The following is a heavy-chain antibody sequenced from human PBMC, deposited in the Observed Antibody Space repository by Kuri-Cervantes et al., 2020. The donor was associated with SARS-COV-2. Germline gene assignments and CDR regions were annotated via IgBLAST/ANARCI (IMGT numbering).Heavy chain of an antibody. V-gene: IGHV1-18*01. D-gene: IGHD2-21*02. CDR3: ARDRNPTPIVVLTVIRTDAFDI. CDR2: INIYTGNT. J-gene: IGHJ3*02. CDR1: GYKFATYG. Sequence: ASVKVSCKASGYKFATYGISWVRQAPGQGLEWVGWINIYTGNTKYAERLQGRVTMTTDTSTSTAYMELRNLRSDDTAVYYCARDRNPTPIVVLTVIRTDAFDIWGQGTMVTVSS.